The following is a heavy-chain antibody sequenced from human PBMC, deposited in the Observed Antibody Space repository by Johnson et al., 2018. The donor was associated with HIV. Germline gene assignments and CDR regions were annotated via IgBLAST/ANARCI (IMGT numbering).Heavy chain of an antibody. V-gene: IGHV3-30*19. CDR2: ISYDGSNK. CDR3: ARDRVGATAFDI. D-gene: IGHD1-26*01. Sequence: QVQLVESGGGVVQPGGSLRLSCAASGFTFSSYGMHWVRQAPGKGLEWVAVISYDGSNKYYADSVKGRFTISRDNSKNTLYLQMNSLRAEDTAVYYSARDRVGATAFDIWGHGTMVTVSS. CDR1: GFTFSSYG. J-gene: IGHJ3*02.